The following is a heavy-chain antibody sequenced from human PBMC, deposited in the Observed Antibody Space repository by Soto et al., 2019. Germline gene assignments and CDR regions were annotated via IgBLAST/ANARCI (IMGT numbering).Heavy chain of an antibody. CDR3: ARWDLGGYSYGTHYYGMDV. J-gene: IGHJ6*02. CDR1: GGTFSSYA. Sequence: GASVKVSCKASGGTFSSYAISWVRQAPGQGLEWMGGIIPIFGTANYAQKFQGRVTITADESTSTAYMELGSLRSEDTAVYYCARWDLGGYSYGTHYYGMDVWGQGTTVTVSS. V-gene: IGHV1-69*13. D-gene: IGHD5-18*01. CDR2: IIPIFGTA.